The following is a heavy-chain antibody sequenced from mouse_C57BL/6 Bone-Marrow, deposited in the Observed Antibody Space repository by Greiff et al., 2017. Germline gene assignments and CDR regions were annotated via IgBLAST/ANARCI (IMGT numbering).Heavy chain of an antibody. CDR3: ARRRAWFAY. CDR2: ISSGGSYT. J-gene: IGHJ3*01. Sequence: EVQLVESGGDLVKPGGSLKLSCAASGFTFSSYGMSWVRQTPDKRLEWVATISSGGSYTYYPDSVKGRVTISRDNAKNTLYLQMSSLKSEDTAMYYCARRRAWFAYWGQGTLVTVSA. V-gene: IGHV5-6*01. CDR1: GFTFSSYG.